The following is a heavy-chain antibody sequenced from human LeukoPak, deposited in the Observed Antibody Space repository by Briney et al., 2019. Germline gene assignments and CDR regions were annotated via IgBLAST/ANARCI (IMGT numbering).Heavy chain of an antibody. Sequence: GGSLRLSCAASGFTFSSYWMSWVRQAPGKGLEWVANINQDGSEKYYVDSVKGRFTISRDNAKNSLYLQMNSLRAEDTAVYYCAREGCSGGSCYHDWFDPWGQGTLVTVSS. J-gene: IGHJ5*02. D-gene: IGHD2-15*01. V-gene: IGHV3-7*01. CDR3: AREGCSGGSCYHDWFDP. CDR1: GFTFSSYW. CDR2: INQDGSEK.